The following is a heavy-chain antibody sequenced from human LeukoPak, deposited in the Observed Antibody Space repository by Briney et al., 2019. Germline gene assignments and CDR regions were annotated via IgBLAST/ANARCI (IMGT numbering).Heavy chain of an antibody. CDR1: GGSISSYY. Sequence: SETLSLTCTVSGGSISSYYWSWIRQPAGKGLEWIGRIYTSGSTNYNPSLKSRVTVSVDTSKNQFSLKLSSVTAADTAVYYCARDYGTYYYDSSGSYFDYWGQGTLVTVSS. V-gene: IGHV4-4*07. CDR3: ARDYGTYYYDSSGSYFDY. CDR2: IYTSGST. D-gene: IGHD3-22*01. J-gene: IGHJ4*02.